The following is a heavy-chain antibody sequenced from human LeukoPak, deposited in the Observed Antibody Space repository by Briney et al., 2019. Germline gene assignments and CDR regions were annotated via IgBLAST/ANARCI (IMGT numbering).Heavy chain of an antibody. D-gene: IGHD2-2*01. Sequence: GGSLRLSCVASEFTFSNYTMHWVRQAPGKGLEWVAVVSYGGSIKYYADSVKSRLTTSRDNSENTLYLQMNSLRAEDTAVYYCVATSGSSTNWGQGTLVTVSS. V-gene: IGHV3-30-3*01. CDR3: VATSGSSTN. J-gene: IGHJ4*02. CDR1: EFTFSNYT. CDR2: VSYGGSIK.